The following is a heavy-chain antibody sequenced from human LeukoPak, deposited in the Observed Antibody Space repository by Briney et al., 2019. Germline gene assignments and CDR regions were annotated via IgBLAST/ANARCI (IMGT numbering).Heavy chain of an antibody. J-gene: IGHJ4*02. CDR2: TYYRSKWFN. CDR1: GDSVSSNSAA. CDR3: AXFIIVGATXTFDY. Sequence: SQTLSLTCAISGDSVSSNSAAWNWIRQSPSRGLEWLGRTYYRSKWFNDYAVSVKSRITINPDTSKNQFSLQLNSVTPEDTAVYYCAXFIIVGATXTFDYWGQGTLVTVSS. D-gene: IGHD1-26*01. V-gene: IGHV6-1*01.